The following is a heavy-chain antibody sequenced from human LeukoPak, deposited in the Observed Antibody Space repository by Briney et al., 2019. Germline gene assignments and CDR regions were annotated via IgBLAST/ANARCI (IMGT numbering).Heavy chain of an antibody. CDR1: GGSISSYY. Sequence: SETLSLTCTVSGGSISSYYWSWIRQPAGKGLEWIGRIYTSGSTNYNPSLKSRVTMSVDTSKNQFSLKLSSVTAADTAVYYCARERVSRITIFGVVSPFDYWGQGTLVTVPS. V-gene: IGHV4-4*07. D-gene: IGHD3-3*01. J-gene: IGHJ4*02. CDR2: IYTSGST. CDR3: ARERVSRITIFGVVSPFDY.